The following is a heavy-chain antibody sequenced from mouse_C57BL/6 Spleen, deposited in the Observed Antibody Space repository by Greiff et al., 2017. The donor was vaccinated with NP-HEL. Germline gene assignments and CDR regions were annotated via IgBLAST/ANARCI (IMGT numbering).Heavy chain of an antibody. D-gene: IGHD4-1*01. V-gene: IGHV7-1*01. Sequence: EVKLVESGGGLVQSGRSLRLSCATSGFTFSDFYMEWVRQAPGKGLEWIAASRNKANDYTTEYSASVKGRFIVSRDTSQSILYLQMNALRAEDTAMYYCARDSHLGGYAMDYWGQGTSVTVSS. J-gene: IGHJ4*01. CDR2: SRNKANDYTT. CDR1: GFTFSDFY. CDR3: ARDSHLGGYAMDY.